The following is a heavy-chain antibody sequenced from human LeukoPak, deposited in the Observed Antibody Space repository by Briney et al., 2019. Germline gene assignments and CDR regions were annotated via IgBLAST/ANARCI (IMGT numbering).Heavy chain of an antibody. D-gene: IGHD1-20*01. J-gene: IGHJ3*02. CDR1: GTSITHYF. CDR3: ARDVTGTTNAFDI. V-gene: IGHV4-4*07. Sequence: SETLSLTCSVSGTSITHYFWSWIRQSAGQRLEWIGRISTHGTTAYSPSLNSRVTMSRDTSRSQVSLKLSSVTAADTAVYYCARDVTGTTNAFDIWGQGRMVTVSS. CDR2: ISTHGTT.